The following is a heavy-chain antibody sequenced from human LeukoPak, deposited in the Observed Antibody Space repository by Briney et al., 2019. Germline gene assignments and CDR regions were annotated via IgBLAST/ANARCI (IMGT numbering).Heavy chain of an antibody. Sequence: GGSLRLSCAASGFTFSSYAMSWVRQAPGKGLEWVSAISGSGGSTYYADSVKGRFTISRDNSKNTLYLQMNSLRAEDTAVYYCAKVYDPGYSSSWPDQLYYYYYGMDVWGQGTLVTVSS. J-gene: IGHJ6*02. D-gene: IGHD6-13*01. CDR3: AKVYDPGYSSSWPDQLYYYYYGMDV. CDR1: GFTFSSYA. CDR2: ISGSGGST. V-gene: IGHV3-23*01.